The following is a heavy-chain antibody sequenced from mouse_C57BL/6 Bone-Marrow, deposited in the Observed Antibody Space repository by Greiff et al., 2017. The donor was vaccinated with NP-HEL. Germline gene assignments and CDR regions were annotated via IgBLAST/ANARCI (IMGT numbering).Heavy chain of an antibody. V-gene: IGHV1-9*01. J-gene: IGHJ1*03. CDR2: ILPGSGST. CDR1: GYTFTGYW. CDR3: ASGHYYGSSYGWYFDV. D-gene: IGHD1-1*01. Sequence: VQLHQSGAELMKPGASVKLSCKATGYTFTGYWIEWVKQRPGHGLEWIGEILPGSGSTNYNEKFKGKATFTADTSSNTAYMQLSSLTTEDSAIYYCASGHYYGSSYGWYFDVWGTGTTVTVSS.